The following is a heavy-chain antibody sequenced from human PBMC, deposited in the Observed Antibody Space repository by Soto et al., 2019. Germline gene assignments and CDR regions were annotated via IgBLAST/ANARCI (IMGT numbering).Heavy chain of an antibody. Sequence: PGGSLRLSCAASGFTFDDYAMHWVRQVPRKGLEWVSGLSWNRGSIAYADSVKGRFTISRDNAKNSLYLQMNSLRAEDTALYYCAKDIYEAYSISSAPMDVWGQGTTVTVSS. D-gene: IGHD6-6*01. J-gene: IGHJ6*02. CDR2: LSWNRGSI. CDR1: GFTFDDYA. V-gene: IGHV3-9*01. CDR3: AKDIYEAYSISSAPMDV.